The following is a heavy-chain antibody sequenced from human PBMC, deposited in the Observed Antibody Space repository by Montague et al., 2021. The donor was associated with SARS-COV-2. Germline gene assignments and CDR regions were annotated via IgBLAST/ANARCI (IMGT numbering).Heavy chain of an antibody. CDR2: ISYDGSNK. D-gene: IGHD5-24*01. CDR3: AAEMATISAPLDY. J-gene: IGHJ4*02. CDR1: GFTFSSYA. V-gene: IGHV3-30*04. Sequence: SRRLSCAASGFTFSSYAMHWVRQAPGKGLEWVAVISYDGSNKYYADSVKGRFTISRDNSKNTLYLQMNSLRAKDTAVYYCAAEMATISAPLDYWGQGTLVTVSS.